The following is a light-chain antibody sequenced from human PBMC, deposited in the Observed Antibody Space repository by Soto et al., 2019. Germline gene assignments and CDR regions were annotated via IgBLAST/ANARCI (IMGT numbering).Light chain of an antibody. V-gene: IGKV1-5*03. J-gene: IGKJ1*01. Sequence: DIQMTQSPSTLSASIGDTVTITCRTSQSVDTWLAWYQHKAGKPPKLLIYRASSLATVVPSRFSGSGSGTAFTLTITSLQADDFSTYYCQPDTDYSLVFGHGTQVEIK. CDR1: QSVDTW. CDR2: RAS. CDR3: QPDTDYSLV.